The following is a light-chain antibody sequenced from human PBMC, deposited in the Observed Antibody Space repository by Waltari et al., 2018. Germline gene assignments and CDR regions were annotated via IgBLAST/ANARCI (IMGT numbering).Light chain of an antibody. J-gene: IGKJ3*01. CDR3: QQRSKSFT. CDR2: DAS. CDR1: QSISSY. Sequence: EIVLKQSPATLSLSPGDTATLSCRASQSISSYLAWYQQKPGQAPRLLIYDASTRATGIPARFSGSGSVTDFTLTISSLEPEDFAIHYCQQRSKSFTFGPGTKVDIK. V-gene: IGKV3-11*01.